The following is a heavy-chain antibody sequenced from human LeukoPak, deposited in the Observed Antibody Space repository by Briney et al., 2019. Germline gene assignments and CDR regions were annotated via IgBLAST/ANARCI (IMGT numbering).Heavy chain of an antibody. CDR3: ATELSSDTAFDY. CDR1: GFTFSGYG. D-gene: IGHD5-18*01. V-gene: IGHV3-33*01. CDR2: TWFDGSNK. Sequence: GGSLRLSCAASGFTFSGYGMPWVRQAPGKGLERVAMTWFDGSNKYYADAVKGRFTISRDNSKNTLYLQMYSLRAEDTAVYYCATELSSDTAFDYWGQGTLVAVSS. J-gene: IGHJ4*02.